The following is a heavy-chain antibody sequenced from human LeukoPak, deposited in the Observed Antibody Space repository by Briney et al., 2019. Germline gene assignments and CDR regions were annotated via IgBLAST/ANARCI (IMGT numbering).Heavy chain of an antibody. V-gene: IGHV3-21*01. Sequence: GGSLRLSCAASGFTFSSYSMNWVRQAPGKGLEWVSSISSSSSYIYYADSVKGRFTISRDNAKNSLYLQMNSLRAEDTAVYYCARDRPKRLRWFSWYFDYWGQGTLVTVSS. J-gene: IGHJ4*02. CDR1: GFTFSSYS. CDR3: ARDRPKRLRWFSWYFDY. D-gene: IGHD4-23*01. CDR2: ISSSSSYI.